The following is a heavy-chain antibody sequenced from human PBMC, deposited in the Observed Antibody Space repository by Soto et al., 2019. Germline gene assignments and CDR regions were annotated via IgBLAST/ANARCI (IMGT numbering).Heavy chain of an antibody. V-gene: IGHV1-18*01. CDR1: GYTFTSYG. J-gene: IGHJ6*03. Sequence: ASVKVSCKASGYTFTSYGISWVRQAPGQGLEWMGWISAYNGNTNCAQKLQGRVSMTTDTSTSTAYMELRSLRSDDTAVYYCARGNYDILTGYYRDRNYYYMDVWGKGTTVTVSS. CDR3: ARGNYDILTGYYRDRNYYYMDV. CDR2: ISAYNGNT. D-gene: IGHD3-9*01.